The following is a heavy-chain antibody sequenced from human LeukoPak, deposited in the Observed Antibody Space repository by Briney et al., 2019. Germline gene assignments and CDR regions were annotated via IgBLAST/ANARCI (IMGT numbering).Heavy chain of an antibody. D-gene: IGHD6-19*01. V-gene: IGHV3-23*01. CDR2: ISGSGGST. CDR1: GFTFSSYA. J-gene: IGHJ4*02. CDR3: AKEGRIAVATNDY. Sequence: LAGGSLRLSCAASGFTFSSYAMSWVRQAPGKGLEWVSAISGSGGSTYYADSVKGRFTISRDNSKNTLYLQMNSLRAEDTAVYYCAKEGRIAVATNDYWGQGTLVTVSS.